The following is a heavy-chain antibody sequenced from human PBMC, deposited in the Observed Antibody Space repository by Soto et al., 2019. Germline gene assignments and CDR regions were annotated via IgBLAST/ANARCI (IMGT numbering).Heavy chain of an antibody. Sequence: QVQLQESGPGLVTPAQTLTLTCTVSGGSISSDNYFWSWIRQHPGNSLEWIGYIDYIGRAYYNPSLKSRVSTSVDTSKNQFSLRLSAVTVADTATYSCAGEVNTAAASDAFDIWGQGTVVTVSS. CDR3: AGEVNTAAASDAFDI. CDR1: GGSISSDNYF. D-gene: IGHD5-18*01. CDR2: IDYIGRA. J-gene: IGHJ3*02. V-gene: IGHV4-31*03.